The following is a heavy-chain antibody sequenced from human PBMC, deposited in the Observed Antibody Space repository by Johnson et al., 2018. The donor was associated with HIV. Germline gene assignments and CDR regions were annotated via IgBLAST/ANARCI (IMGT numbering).Heavy chain of an antibody. CDR3: TRVSFGEGAFDI. Sequence: VQLVESGGGVVQPGRSLRLSCAASGFTFSDHYMDWVRQAPGKGLEWVGRSSNNANSYTTEYAASVKGRFTIARDDSKNSLYLQMNSLKTEDTAVYYCTRVSFGEGAFDIRGHGTMVTVSS. D-gene: IGHD3-10*01. V-gene: IGHV3-72*01. CDR2: SSNNANSYTT. CDR1: GFTFSDHY. J-gene: IGHJ3*02.